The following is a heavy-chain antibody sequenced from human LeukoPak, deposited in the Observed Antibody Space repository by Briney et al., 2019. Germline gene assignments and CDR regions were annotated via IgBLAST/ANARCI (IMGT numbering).Heavy chain of an antibody. CDR1: GFTFSSYS. J-gene: IGHJ4*02. CDR3: VRDGRGYCGSTSCRPFDS. CDR2: ISSSSSTI. V-gene: IGHV3-48*01. D-gene: IGHD2-2*01. Sequence: PGGSLRLSCAASGFTFSSYSMNWVRQAPGKGLEWVSYISSSSSTIYYADSVKGRFTISRDNAKNSLYLQMNSLRVEDTAVYYCVRDGRGYCGSTSCRPFDSWGRGTQVTVSS.